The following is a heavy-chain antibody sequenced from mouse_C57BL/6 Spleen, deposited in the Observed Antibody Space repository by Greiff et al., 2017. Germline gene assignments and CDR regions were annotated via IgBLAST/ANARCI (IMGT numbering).Heavy chain of an antibody. J-gene: IGHJ1*03. Sequence: QVQLKQPGAELVRPGSSVKLSCKASGYTFTSYWMHWVKQRPIQGLEWIGNIDPSDSETHYNQKFKDKATLTVDKSSSTAYMQLSSLTSEDSAVYYCARGAGTSYFDVWGTGTTGTVSS. V-gene: IGHV1-52*01. D-gene: IGHD4-1*01. CDR1: GYTFTSYW. CDR2: IDPSDSET. CDR3: ARGAGTSYFDV.